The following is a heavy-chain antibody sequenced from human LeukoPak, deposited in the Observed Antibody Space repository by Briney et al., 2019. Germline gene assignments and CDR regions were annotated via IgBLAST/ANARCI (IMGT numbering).Heavy chain of an antibody. V-gene: IGHV3-30*18. Sequence: GGSLRLSCIASGFTFNKYGMHWVCQAPGKGLEGVAVRSDDGSAQHYADSVRGRFTISRDNSKNTLSLQMNSLRPEGTAMYFCAKDRDPYSSGTWDSWGQGTLVIVSS. CDR3: AKDRDPYSSGTWDS. CDR2: RSDDGSAQ. D-gene: IGHD3-22*01. CDR1: GFTFNKYG. J-gene: IGHJ1*01.